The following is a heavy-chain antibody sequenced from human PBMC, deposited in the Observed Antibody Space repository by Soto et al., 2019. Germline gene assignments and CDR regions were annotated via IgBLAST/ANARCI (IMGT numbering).Heavy chain of an antibody. D-gene: IGHD2-21*02. CDR3: ARQRTTVVTQAYFDH. CDR2: IYYSGRT. V-gene: IGHV4-39*01. CDR1: GESISSSSYY. J-gene: IGHJ4*02. Sequence: SETLSLTCIVSGESISSSSYYWGWIRQPPGKGLEWIGSIYYSGRTYYNPSFKSRVTISIDTSKNQFSLKLSSLTATDTAVYYCARQRTTVVTQAYFDHWGQGALVTVSS.